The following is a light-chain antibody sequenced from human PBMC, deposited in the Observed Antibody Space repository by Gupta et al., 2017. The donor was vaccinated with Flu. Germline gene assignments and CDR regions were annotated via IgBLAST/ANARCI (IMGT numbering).Light chain of an antibody. CDR1: SSDVGGYNY. Sequence: SALTQPASVSGSPGQSITISCTGTSSDVGGYNYVSWYQHHPGKAPKLMIYEVINRPPGVSNRFSGSKSGNTASLTISGRQAEDEADYYCSSYTSSNSLEFGGGTKLTVL. CDR3: SSYTSSNSLE. J-gene: IGLJ3*02. CDR2: EVI. V-gene: IGLV2-14*01.